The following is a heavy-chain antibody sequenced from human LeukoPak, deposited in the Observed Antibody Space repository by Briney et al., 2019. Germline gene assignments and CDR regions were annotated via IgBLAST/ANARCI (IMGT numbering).Heavy chain of an antibody. Sequence: GGSLRLSCAASGFTFSSYWMSWVRQVPGKGLEWVANINQDGNDKNYVDSVKGRFTISRDNAKNSLYLQMNSLRAEDTAVFYCARDRGFSTFDYWGQGTLVTVSS. CDR3: ARDRGFSTFDY. CDR2: INQDGNDK. V-gene: IGHV3-7*01. CDR1: GFTFSSYW. J-gene: IGHJ4*02. D-gene: IGHD3-22*01.